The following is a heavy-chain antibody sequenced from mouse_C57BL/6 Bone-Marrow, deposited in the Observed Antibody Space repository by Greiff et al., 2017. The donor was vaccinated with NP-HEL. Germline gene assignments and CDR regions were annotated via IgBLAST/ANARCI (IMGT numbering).Heavy chain of an antibody. CDR2: IYPGSGNT. CDR3: AREDYYGSSPWFAY. V-gene: IGHV1-66*01. CDR1: GYSFTSYY. D-gene: IGHD1-1*01. J-gene: IGHJ3*01. Sequence: QVHVKQSGPELVKPGASVKISCKASGYSFTSYYIHWVKQRPGQGLEWIGWIYPGSGNTKYNEKFKGKATLTADTSSSTAYMQLSSLTSEDSAVYYCAREDYYGSSPWFAYWGQGTLVTVSA.